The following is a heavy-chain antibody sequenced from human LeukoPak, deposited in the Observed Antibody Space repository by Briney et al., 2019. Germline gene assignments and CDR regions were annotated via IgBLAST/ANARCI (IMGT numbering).Heavy chain of an antibody. CDR3: ARKGSSGWYGIDP. V-gene: IGHV3-23*01. CDR2: ISGSGGST. J-gene: IGHJ5*02. CDR1: GFTFSSYA. D-gene: IGHD6-19*01. Sequence: GGSLRLSCAASGFTFSSYAMSWVRQAPGKGLEWVSAISGSGGSTYYADSVKGRFTISRDNSKNTLYLQMNSLRAEDTAMYYCARKGSSGWYGIDPWGQGTLVTVSS.